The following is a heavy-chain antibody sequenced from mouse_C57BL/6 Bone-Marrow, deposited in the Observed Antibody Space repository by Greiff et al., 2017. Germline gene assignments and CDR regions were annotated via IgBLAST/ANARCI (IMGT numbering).Heavy chain of an antibody. CDR3: ARNYGSFYYYAMDY. CDR2: IDPNSGGT. V-gene: IGHV1-72*01. J-gene: IGHJ4*01. Sequence: QVQLKQPGAELVKPGASVKLSCKASGYTFTSYWMHWVKQRPGRGLEWIGRIDPNSGGTKYNEKFKSKATLTVDKPSSTAYMQLSSLTSEDSAVYYCARNYGSFYYYAMDYWGQGTSVTVSS. D-gene: IGHD1-1*01. CDR1: GYTFTSYW.